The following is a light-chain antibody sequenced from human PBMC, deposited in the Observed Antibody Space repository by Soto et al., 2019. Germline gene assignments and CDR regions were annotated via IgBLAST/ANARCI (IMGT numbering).Light chain of an antibody. J-gene: IGKJ4*01. V-gene: IGKV1-17*01. CDR3: LQHNNYPPLT. CDR2: VAS. Sequence: DIQMTQSPSSVSASVGDRVTITCRASQDIRNELAWYQHKPGKAPKRLLYVASTLQSGVPSRFSGSASGTEFTLTISSLQPEDFATYYCLQHNNYPPLTFGGGTKVEIK. CDR1: QDIRNE.